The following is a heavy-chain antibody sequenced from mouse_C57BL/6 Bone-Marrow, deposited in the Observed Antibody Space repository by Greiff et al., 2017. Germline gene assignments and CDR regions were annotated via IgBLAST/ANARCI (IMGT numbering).Heavy chain of an antibody. V-gene: IGHV5-17*01. CDR1: GFTFSDYG. Sequence: EVKLVESGGGLVKPGGSLKLSCAASGFTFSDYGMHWVRQAPEKGLEWVAYISSGRSTIYYADTVKGRFTISRDNAKHTLFLQMTSLRSEDTAMYYCAKLGSYWYFDVWGTGTTVTVSS. D-gene: IGHD4-1*01. CDR2: ISSGRSTI. J-gene: IGHJ1*03. CDR3: AKLGSYWYFDV.